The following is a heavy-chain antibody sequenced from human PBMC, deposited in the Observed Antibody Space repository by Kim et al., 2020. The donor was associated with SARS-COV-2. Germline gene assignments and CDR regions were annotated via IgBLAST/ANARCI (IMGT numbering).Heavy chain of an antibody. D-gene: IGHD4-17*01. V-gene: IGHV3-64*01. Sequence: NAVKGRFTISRDNSNNTLDLQMGSLRAEAMAVYYCARFEERQDYGYYFDYWGQGTLVTVSS. J-gene: IGHJ4*02. CDR3: ARFEERQDYGYYFDY.